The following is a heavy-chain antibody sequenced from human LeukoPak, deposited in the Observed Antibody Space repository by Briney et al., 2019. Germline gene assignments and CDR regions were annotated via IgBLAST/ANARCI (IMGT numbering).Heavy chain of an antibody. CDR3: ARDRDRGYYDSSGYQGAFDI. D-gene: IGHD3-22*01. Sequence: PGGSLRLSCAASGFTFSSYGMHWVRQAPGKGLEWVAVIWYDGSNKYYADSVKGRLTISRDNSKNTLYLQMNSLRAEDTAVYYCARDRDRGYYDSSGYQGAFDIWGQGTMVTVSS. CDR1: GFTFSSYG. V-gene: IGHV3-33*01. CDR2: IWYDGSNK. J-gene: IGHJ3*02.